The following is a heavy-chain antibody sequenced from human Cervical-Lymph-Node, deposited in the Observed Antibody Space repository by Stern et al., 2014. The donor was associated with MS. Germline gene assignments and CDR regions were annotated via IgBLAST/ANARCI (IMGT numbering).Heavy chain of an antibody. CDR3: AREGRSTVTTAAAY. CDR1: GYTFSAYY. CDR2: INGHTGDT. J-gene: IGHJ4*02. V-gene: IGHV1-2*06. Sequence: QVQLLQPGTEVKKPGASVKVSCKASGYTFSAYYVHWVRQAPGQGLEWMGRINGHTGDTNYAQKFQGRVTMDRDPSISTAYLELASLRSDDTAVYYCAREGRSTVTTAAAYWGQGTLVTVSS. D-gene: IGHD4-17*01.